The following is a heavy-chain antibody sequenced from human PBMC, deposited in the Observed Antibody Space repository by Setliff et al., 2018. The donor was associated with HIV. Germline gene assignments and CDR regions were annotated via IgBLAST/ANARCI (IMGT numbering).Heavy chain of an antibody. CDR1: GGSISSGSYY. J-gene: IGHJ5*02. Sequence: SETLSLTCTVSGGSISSGSYYWSWIRQPPGKGLEWIGSIYYSGSTYYNPSLKSRVTISVDTSKNQFSLKLSSVTAADTAVYYCAPYADRESNRFDPWGQGILVTVS. V-gene: IGHV4-39*01. D-gene: IGHD3-10*01. CDR3: APYADRESNRFDP. CDR2: IYYSGST.